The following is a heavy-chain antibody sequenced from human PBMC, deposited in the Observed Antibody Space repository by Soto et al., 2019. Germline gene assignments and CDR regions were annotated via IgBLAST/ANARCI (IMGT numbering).Heavy chain of an antibody. CDR1: GGTFSSYA. Sequence: SVKVSCKASGGTFSSYAISWVRQAPGQGLEWMGGIIPIFGTANYAQKFQGRVTITADESTSTVYMELSSLRSEDTAVYYCAREDTAMAAGFDYWGQGTLVTVSS. V-gene: IGHV1-69*13. D-gene: IGHD5-18*01. J-gene: IGHJ4*02. CDR2: IIPIFGTA. CDR3: AREDTAMAAGFDY.